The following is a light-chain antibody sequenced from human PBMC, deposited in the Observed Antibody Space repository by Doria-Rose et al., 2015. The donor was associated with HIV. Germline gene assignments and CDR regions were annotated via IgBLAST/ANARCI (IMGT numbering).Light chain of an antibody. CDR1: QSISNW. CDR2: KAS. V-gene: IGKV1-5*03. Sequence: DIQVTQSPSTLSASVGDRVTITCRASQSISNWLAWCQQKPGQAPKLLIYKASTLQSGVPSRFRGSGSGTEFTLTINSLQPDDFATYYCQHFDKYFSWTFGHGTKVDIK. CDR3: QHFDKYFSWT. J-gene: IGKJ1*01.